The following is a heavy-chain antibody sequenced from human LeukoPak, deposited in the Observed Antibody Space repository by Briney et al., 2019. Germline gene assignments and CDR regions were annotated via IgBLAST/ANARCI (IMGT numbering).Heavy chain of an antibody. V-gene: IGHV1-18*01. J-gene: IGHJ4*02. D-gene: IGHD3-22*01. CDR3: ARDYAGTYYYDSSFPATFDY. Sequence: GASVKVSCKASGYTFTSYGISWVRQAPGQGLEWMGWISAYNDNTNYTQKLQGRVTMTTDTSTSTAYMELRSLRSDDTAVYYCARDYAGTYYYDSSFPATFDYWGQGTLVTVSS. CDR1: GYTFTSYG. CDR2: ISAYNDNT.